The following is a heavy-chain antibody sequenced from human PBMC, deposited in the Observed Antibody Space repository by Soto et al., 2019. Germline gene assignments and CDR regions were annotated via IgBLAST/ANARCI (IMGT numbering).Heavy chain of an antibody. D-gene: IGHD6-13*01. J-gene: IGHJ4*02. CDR3: ARDSYSSSRDPFDY. CDR2: ISYDGSNK. Sequence: QVQLVESGGGVVQPGGSLRLSCAASGFTFSSYAMHWVRQAPGKGLGWVAVISYDGSNKYYADSVKGRFTISRDNSKNTLYLQMNSLRAEDTAVYYCARDSYSSSRDPFDYWGQGTLVTVSS. CDR1: GFTFSSYA. V-gene: IGHV3-30-3*01.